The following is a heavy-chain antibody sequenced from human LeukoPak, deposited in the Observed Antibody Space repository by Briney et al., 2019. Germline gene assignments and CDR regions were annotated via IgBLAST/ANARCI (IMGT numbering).Heavy chain of an antibody. D-gene: IGHD1-14*01. CDR3: ARGAGSPFDY. V-gene: IGHV4-59*01. Sequence: KPSETLSLTCTVSGGSINSYYWSWIRQPPGEGLEWIGYIFYSGSTNYNPSLKSRVTMSVDTSKNQFSLKLSSVTAADTAVYYCARGAGSPFDYWGQGTLVTVSS. CDR1: GGSINSYY. CDR2: IFYSGST. J-gene: IGHJ4*02.